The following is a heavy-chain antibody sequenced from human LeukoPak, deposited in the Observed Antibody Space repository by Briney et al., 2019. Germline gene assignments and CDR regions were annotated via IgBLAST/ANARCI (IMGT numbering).Heavy chain of an antibody. CDR1: GFTVSSNY. CDR3: ARGQLFDAFDI. J-gene: IGHJ3*02. CDR2: IYSGGST. Sequence: GGSLRLSCAASGFTVSSNYMSWVRQAPGKGLEWVSVIYSGGSTYYADSVKGRFTISRDNSKNTLYLQMNSLRAEDTAVYYCARGQLFDAFDIWGQGTMVTVSS. V-gene: IGHV3-66*01. D-gene: IGHD2-21*02.